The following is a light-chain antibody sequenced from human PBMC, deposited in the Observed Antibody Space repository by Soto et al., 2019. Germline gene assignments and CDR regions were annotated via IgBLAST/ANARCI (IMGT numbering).Light chain of an antibody. Sequence: QPVLTQSPSASASLGASVKLTCTLSSAHSSYAIAWHQQQPEKGPRYLMKLNSDGSHTKGDGIPDRFSGSSSGAERYLTISSLQSEDEADYYCQTWGTGPWVFGGGTKVTVL. CDR3: QTWGTGPWV. CDR1: SAHSSYA. V-gene: IGLV4-69*01. CDR2: LNSDGSH. J-gene: IGLJ3*02.